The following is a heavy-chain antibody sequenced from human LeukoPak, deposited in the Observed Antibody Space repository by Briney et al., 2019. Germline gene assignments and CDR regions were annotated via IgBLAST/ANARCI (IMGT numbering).Heavy chain of an antibody. CDR1: GSTFSDHY. D-gene: IGHD6-13*01. J-gene: IGHJ4*02. CDR3: ARGIAAAGKYDY. Sequence: GGSLRLSCAASGSTFSDHYMDWVRQAPGKGLEWVGRTRNKANSYTTEYAASVKGRFTISRDDSKNSLYLQMNSLKTEDTAVYYCARGIAAAGKYDYWGQGTLVTVSS. V-gene: IGHV3-72*01. CDR2: TRNKANSYTT.